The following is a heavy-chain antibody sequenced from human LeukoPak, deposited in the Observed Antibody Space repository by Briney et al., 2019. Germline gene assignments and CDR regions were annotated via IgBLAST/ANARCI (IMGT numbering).Heavy chain of an antibody. D-gene: IGHD3-10*02. J-gene: IGHJ6*04. CDR1: RFTLSNYG. Sequence: RGSLRLSCAASRFTLSNYGMNWVRQAPEEGLEWVSSISGSGGSTYYAGSVKGRSTISRENTKNTLPMQMNSLRAEDTAVYYCAELGITMIGGVWGKGTTVTISS. CDR2: ISGSGGST. CDR3: AELGITMIGGV. V-gene: IGHV3-23*01.